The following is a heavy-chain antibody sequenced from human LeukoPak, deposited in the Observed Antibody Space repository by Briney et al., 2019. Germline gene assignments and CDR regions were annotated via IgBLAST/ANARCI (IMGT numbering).Heavy chain of an antibody. D-gene: IGHD3-3*01. CDR2: VHYSGST. J-gene: IGHJ6*03. CDR1: GGSISSSSYF. V-gene: IGHV4-39*07. Sequence: SETLSLTCSVSGGSISSSSYFWGWIRQPPGKGLEWIASVHYSGSTYYNPSLKSRVTISIDTSKNQFSLKLSSVTAADTAVYYCARDPRGYDFWSGYYHSYYYYYMDVWGKGTTVTVSS. CDR3: ARDPRGYDFWSGYYHSYYYYYMDV.